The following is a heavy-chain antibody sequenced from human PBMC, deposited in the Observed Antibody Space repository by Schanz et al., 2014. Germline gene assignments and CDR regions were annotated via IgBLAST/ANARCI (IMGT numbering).Heavy chain of an antibody. V-gene: IGHV3-11*01. CDR3: AREQIMAAAGLVDY. Sequence: GQLAESGGGLVQPGGSLRLSCAVSGFTVSSNHMSWVRQAPGKGLEWVSYICSSGNTIYYADSVKGRFTISRDNAKNSLYLQMNSLRAEDTAVYYCAREQIMAAAGLVDYWGHGTLVTVSS. D-gene: IGHD6-13*01. CDR2: ICSSGNTI. J-gene: IGHJ4*01. CDR1: GFTVSSNH.